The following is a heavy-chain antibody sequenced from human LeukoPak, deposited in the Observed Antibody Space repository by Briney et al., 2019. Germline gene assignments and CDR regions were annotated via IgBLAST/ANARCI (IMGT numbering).Heavy chain of an antibody. V-gene: IGHV4-34*01. Sequence: SETLSLTCAVYGGSFSGYYWSWIRQPPGKGLEWIGEINHSGSTNYNPSLKSRVTISVDTSKNQFSLKLSSVTAADTAVYYCARYDYYYYYGTDVWGKGTTVTVSS. CDR2: INHSGST. CDR3: ARYDYYYYYGTDV. J-gene: IGHJ6*04. D-gene: IGHD5-12*01. CDR1: GGSFSGYY.